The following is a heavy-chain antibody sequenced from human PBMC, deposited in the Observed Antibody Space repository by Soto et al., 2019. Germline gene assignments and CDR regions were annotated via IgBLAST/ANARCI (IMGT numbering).Heavy chain of an antibody. CDR2: IYYSGST. CDR3: ARDSDILTGYSYAFDI. V-gene: IGHV4-31*03. J-gene: IGHJ3*02. Sequence: PSETLSLTCTVSGGSISSGGYYWSWIRQHPGKGLEWIGYIYYSGSTYYNPSLKSRVTISVDTSKNQFSLKLSSVTAADTAVYYCARDSDILTGYSYAFDIWGQGTMVTVSS. D-gene: IGHD3-9*01. CDR1: GGSISSGGYY.